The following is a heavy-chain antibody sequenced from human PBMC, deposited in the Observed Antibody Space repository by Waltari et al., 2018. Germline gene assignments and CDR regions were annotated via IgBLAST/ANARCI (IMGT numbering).Heavy chain of an antibody. V-gene: IGHV4-61*02. CDR1: GGSISSGSYY. CDR2: IYHSGST. D-gene: IGHD4-17*01. J-gene: IGHJ4*02. CDR3: ARLYGDYDTYFDY. Sequence: QVQLQESGPGLVKPSQTLSLTCTVSGGSISSGSYYWSWIRQPAGKGLEWIGSIYHSGSTYYNPSLKSRVTISVDTSKNQFSLKLSSVTAADTAVYYCARLYGDYDTYFDYWGQGTLVTVSS.